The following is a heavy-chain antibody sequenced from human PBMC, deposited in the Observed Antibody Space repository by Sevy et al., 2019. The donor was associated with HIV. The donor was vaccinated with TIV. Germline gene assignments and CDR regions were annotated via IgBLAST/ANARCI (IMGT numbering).Heavy chain of an antibody. CDR2: IRNKANSYTT. V-gene: IGHV3-72*01. Sequence: GGSLRLSCAASGFTFSDYYMDWVRQAPGKGLEWVGRIRNKANSYTTEFAASVKGRFTMSRDDSKNSLYLQMHSLKTDDTAVYNCARVMRRILWWSLDYWGQGTLVTVSS. J-gene: IGHJ4*02. D-gene: IGHD2-21*01. CDR3: ARVMRRILWWSLDY. CDR1: GFTFSDYY.